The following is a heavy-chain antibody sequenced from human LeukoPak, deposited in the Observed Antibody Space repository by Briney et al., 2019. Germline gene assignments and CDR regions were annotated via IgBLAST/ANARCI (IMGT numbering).Heavy chain of an antibody. CDR1: GYTFTGYY. Sequence: ASVKVSCKASGYTFTGYYMHWVRQAPGQGLEWMGWINPNSGGTNYAQKFQGRVTMTRDTSISTAYMELSRLRSDDTAVYYCARRNPGSQGSYFDYWGQGTLVTVSS. CDR2: INPNSGGT. J-gene: IGHJ4*02. V-gene: IGHV1-2*02. D-gene: IGHD1-14*01. CDR3: ARRNPGSQGSYFDY.